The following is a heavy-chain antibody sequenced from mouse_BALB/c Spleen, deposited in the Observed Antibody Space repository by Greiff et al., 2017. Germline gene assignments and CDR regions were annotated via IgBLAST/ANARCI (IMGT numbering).Heavy chain of an antibody. CDR3: ARELLRPHWYFDV. CDR2: INPYNDGT. D-gene: IGHD1-2*01. CDR1: GYTFTSYV. J-gene: IGHJ1*01. Sequence: VQLQQSGPELVKPGASVKMSCKASGYTFTSYVMHWVKQKPGQGLEWIGYINPYNDGTKYNEKFKGKATLTSDKSSSTAYMELSSLTSEDSAVYYGARELLRPHWYFDVWGAGTTVTVSS. V-gene: IGHV1-14*01.